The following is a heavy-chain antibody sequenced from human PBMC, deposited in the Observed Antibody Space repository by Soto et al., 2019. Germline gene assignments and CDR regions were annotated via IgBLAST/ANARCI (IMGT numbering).Heavy chain of an antibody. Sequence: PSETLSLTCAVSGGSISSGGYSWSWIRQPPGKGLEWIGYIYHSGSTYYNPSLKSRVTISVDRSKNQFSLKLSSVTAADTAVYYCAREGHPHSPSGLFDYWGQGTLVTVSS. CDR3: AREGHPHSPSGLFDY. CDR1: GGSISSGGYS. CDR2: IYHSGST. D-gene: IGHD5-12*01. V-gene: IGHV4-30-2*01. J-gene: IGHJ4*02.